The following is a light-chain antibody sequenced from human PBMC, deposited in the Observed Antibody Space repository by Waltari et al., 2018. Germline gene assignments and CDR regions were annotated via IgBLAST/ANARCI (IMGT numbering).Light chain of an antibody. CDR2: GAS. CDR3: QQYGSSPLST. Sequence: EIVLTQSPGTLPLSPGERATLSCRASQSVSSSYLAWYQQKPGQAPRLLIYGASSRATGIPDRFSGSGSGTDFTLTISRLEPEDFAVYYCQQYGSSPLSTFGQGTKLEIK. CDR1: QSVSSSY. J-gene: IGKJ2*01. V-gene: IGKV3-20*01.